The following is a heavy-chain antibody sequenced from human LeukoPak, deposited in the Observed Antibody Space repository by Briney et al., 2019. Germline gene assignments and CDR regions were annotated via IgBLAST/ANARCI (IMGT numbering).Heavy chain of an antibody. CDR1: GGSISSGGYY. J-gene: IGHJ5*02. Sequence: PSETLSLTCTVSGGSISSGGYYWSWIRQHPGKTLEWIGYIYYSGTVYYNPSLKSRISISVDTSKNQFSLKMTSVTAADTAMYFCARVSVPSRRFGGDSRFDPWGQGTLVTVSS. V-gene: IGHV4-31*03. CDR3: ARVSVPSRRFGGDSRFDP. CDR2: IYYSGTV. D-gene: IGHD3-10*01.